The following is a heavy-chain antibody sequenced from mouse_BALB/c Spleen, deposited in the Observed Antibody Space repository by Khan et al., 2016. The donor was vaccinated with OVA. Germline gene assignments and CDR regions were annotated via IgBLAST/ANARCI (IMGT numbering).Heavy chain of an antibody. Sequence: EVQLQESGPGLVKPSQSLSLTCTVTGYSITSDYAWNWIRQFPGNKLEWMGYISYSGRTSYNPSLKSRISITRDTSKNQFFLQLNSVTTEDTATYYGARSVTITTVVATDFDYWGQGTTLTVS. J-gene: IGHJ2*01. CDR3: ARSVTITTVVATDFDY. CDR1: GYSITSDYA. D-gene: IGHD1-1*01. CDR2: ISYSGRT. V-gene: IGHV3-2*02.